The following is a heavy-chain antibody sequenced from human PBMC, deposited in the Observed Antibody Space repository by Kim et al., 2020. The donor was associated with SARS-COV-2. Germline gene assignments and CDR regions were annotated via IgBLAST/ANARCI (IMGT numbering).Heavy chain of an antibody. CDR1: GYTFTSYY. V-gene: IGHV1-46*01. D-gene: IGHD4-17*01. Sequence: ASVKVSCKASGYTFTSYYMHWVRQAPGQGLEWMGIINPSGGSTSYAQKFQGRVTMTSDTSTSTVYMELSSLRSEDTAVYYCARDLTTVVTAYYYYGMDVWGQGTTVTVSS. CDR3: ARDLTTVVTAYYYYGMDV. CDR2: INPSGGST. J-gene: IGHJ6*02.